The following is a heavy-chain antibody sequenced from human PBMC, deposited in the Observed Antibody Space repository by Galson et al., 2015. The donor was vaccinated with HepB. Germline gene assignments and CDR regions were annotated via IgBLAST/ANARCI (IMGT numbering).Heavy chain of an antibody. CDR2: ISYDGSNK. V-gene: IGHV3-30*04. Sequence: SLRLSCAASGFTFSSYALHWVRQAPGKGLEWVAVISYDGSNKYYADSVKGRFTISRDSSKNTLYLEMNSLRAEDTAVYYCARDHGVAAIHWSDPWGQGTLVTVSS. D-gene: IGHD2-15*01. J-gene: IGHJ5*02. CDR3: ARDHGVAAIHWSDP. CDR1: GFTFSSYA.